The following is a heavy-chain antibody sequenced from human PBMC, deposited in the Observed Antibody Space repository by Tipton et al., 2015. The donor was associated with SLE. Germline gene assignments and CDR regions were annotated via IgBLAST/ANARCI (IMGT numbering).Heavy chain of an antibody. D-gene: IGHD6-13*01. CDR1: GFTFSSYA. CDR2: ISYDGSNK. V-gene: IGHV3-30*04. J-gene: IGHJ6*02. Sequence: SLRLSCAASGFTFSSYAMHWVRQAPGKGLEWVAVISYDGSNKYYADSVKGRFTISRDNSKNTLYLQMNSLRAEDTAVYYCARDLGIALYGMDVWDQGP. CDR3: ARDLGIALYGMDV.